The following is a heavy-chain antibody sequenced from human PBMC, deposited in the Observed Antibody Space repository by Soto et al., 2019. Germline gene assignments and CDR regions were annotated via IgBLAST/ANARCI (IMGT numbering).Heavy chain of an antibody. CDR3: ARDHSGGSCSDP. CDR1: GFTFSSYW. V-gene: IGHV3-7*01. D-gene: IGHD2-15*01. Sequence: GGSLRLSCAASGFTFSSYWMSWVRQAPGKGLEWVANIKQDGSEKYYVDSVKGRFTISRDNAKNSLYLQMNSLRAEDTAVYYWARDHSGGSCSDPWCQGTLVTVS. J-gene: IGHJ5*02. CDR2: IKQDGSEK.